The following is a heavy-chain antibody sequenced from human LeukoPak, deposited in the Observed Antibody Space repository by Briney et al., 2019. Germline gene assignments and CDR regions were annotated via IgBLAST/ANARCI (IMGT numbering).Heavy chain of an antibody. CDR2: IIPIFGTA. V-gene: IGHV1-69*13. Sequence: SVKVSCKASGGTFSSYAISWVRQAPGQGLEWMGGIIPIFGTANYAQKFQGRVTITADESTSTAYMELSSLRSEDTAVYYCARGYGSGSYYPGYYFDYWGQGTLVTVSS. J-gene: IGHJ4*02. D-gene: IGHD3-10*01. CDR1: GGTFSSYA. CDR3: ARGYGSGSYYPGYYFDY.